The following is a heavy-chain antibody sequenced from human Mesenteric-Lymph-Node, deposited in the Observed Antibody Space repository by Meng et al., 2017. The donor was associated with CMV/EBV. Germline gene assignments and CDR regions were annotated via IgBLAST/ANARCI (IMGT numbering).Heavy chain of an antibody. D-gene: IGHD6-13*01. J-gene: IGHJ2*01. Sequence: SGGSISSSNWWSWVRQPPGKGLEWIGEILHTGSTKYNPSLKSRVTISVDTSKNQFSLKLSSVTAADTAVYYCARAWDEQLYWYWYFDLWGRGTLVTVSS. CDR3: ARAWDEQLYWYWYFDL. CDR2: ILHTGST. CDR1: GGSISSSNW. V-gene: IGHV4-4*02.